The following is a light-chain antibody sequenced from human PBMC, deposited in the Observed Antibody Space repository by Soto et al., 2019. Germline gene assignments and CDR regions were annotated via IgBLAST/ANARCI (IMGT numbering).Light chain of an antibody. V-gene: IGKV1-27*01. CDR2: AAS. CDR3: QQYSSVPL. J-gene: IGKJ3*01. Sequence: DIQMTQSPTSLSASVGDRVTITCRASQDIRNFVAWYQQKPGKAPKLLIYAASTLQSGVPFRLSGSGSATDFPLTIKSLQPEHVATYYCQQYSSVPLFRPGPKVQIK. CDR1: QDIRNF.